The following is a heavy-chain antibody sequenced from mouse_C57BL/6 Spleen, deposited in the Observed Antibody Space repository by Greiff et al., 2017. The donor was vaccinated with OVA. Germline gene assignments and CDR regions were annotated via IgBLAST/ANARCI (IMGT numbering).Heavy chain of an antibody. V-gene: IGHV1-26*01. CDR3: ARGGVGAGDY. CDR1: GYTFTDYY. J-gene: IGHJ2*01. CDR2: INPNNGGT. Sequence: VQLQQSGPELVKPGASVKISCKASGYTFTDYYMNWVKQSHGKSLEWIGDINPNNGGTSYNQKFKGKATLTVDKSSSTAYMELRSLTSEDTAVYYCARGGVGAGDYWGQGTTLTVSS. D-gene: IGHD1-1*01.